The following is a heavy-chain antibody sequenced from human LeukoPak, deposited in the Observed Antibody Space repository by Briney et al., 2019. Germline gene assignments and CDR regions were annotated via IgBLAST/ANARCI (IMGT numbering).Heavy chain of an antibody. D-gene: IGHD3-10*01. CDR1: GGSISSGSYD. CDR3: ARDRITMVRGVIDYYYYYMDV. Sequence: SETLSLTCTVSGGSISSGSYDWGWIRQPGGKGLEWIGRIYTSGSTNYNPSLKSPVTISVDTSKNQFSLKLSSVTAADTAVYYCARDRITMVRGVIDYYYYYMDVWGKGTTVTISS. J-gene: IGHJ6*03. V-gene: IGHV4-61*02. CDR2: IYTSGST.